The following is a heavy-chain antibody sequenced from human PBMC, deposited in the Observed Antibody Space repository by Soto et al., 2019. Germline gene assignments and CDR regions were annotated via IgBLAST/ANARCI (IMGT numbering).Heavy chain of an antibody. D-gene: IGHD3-3*01. CDR1: GGTFSSYT. Sequence: SVKVSCKASGGTFSSYTISWVRQAPGQGLEWMGRIIPILGIANYAQKFQGRVTITADKSTSTAYMELSSLRSEDTAVYYCARDRNDFWSGYLWGQGTLVTVSS. V-gene: IGHV1-69*04. J-gene: IGHJ4*02. CDR2: IIPILGIA. CDR3: ARDRNDFWSGYL.